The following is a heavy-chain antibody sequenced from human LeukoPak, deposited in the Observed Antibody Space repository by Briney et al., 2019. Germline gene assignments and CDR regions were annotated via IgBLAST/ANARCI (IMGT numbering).Heavy chain of an antibody. V-gene: IGHV3-7*01. J-gene: IGHJ4*02. CDR3: GRGGYGYVYVDY. D-gene: IGHD5-12*01. CDR1: GFTFSNYW. Sequence: GGSLRLSCAASGFTFSNYWMNWVRQVPGKGLEWVAHIKHDGGEKYYVDSVKGRLTISRDNAKNSLYLQMNGLRAEDTAVYYCGRGGYGYVYVDYWGQGTLVTVSS. CDR2: IKHDGGEK.